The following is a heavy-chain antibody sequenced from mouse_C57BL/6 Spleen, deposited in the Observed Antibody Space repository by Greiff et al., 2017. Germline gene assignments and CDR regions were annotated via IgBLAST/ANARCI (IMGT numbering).Heavy chain of an antibody. V-gene: IGHV1-53*01. J-gene: IGHJ1*03. CDR3: ARSRSNYGYFDV. CDR1: GYTFTSYW. CDR2: INPSNGGT. Sequence: QVQLKQPGTELVKPGASVKLSCKASGYTFTSYWMHWVKQRPGQGLEWIGNINPSNGGTNYNEKFKSKATLTVDKSSSTAYMQLRSLTSEDSAVYYCARSRSNYGYFDVWGTGTTVTVSS. D-gene: IGHD1-1*01.